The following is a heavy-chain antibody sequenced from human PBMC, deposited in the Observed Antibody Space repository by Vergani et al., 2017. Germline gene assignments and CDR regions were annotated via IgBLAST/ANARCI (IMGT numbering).Heavy chain of an antibody. CDR2: IYPGDSDT. CDR1: GYSFTTYW. V-gene: IGHV5-51*01. CDR3: ARKQARDAFHS. Sequence: EVQLVQSGAEVKKPGESLKISCKGSGYSFTTYWIAWVRQMPGKGLEWMGIIYPGDSDTRYSPSFQGQVTISADKSLTTAYLQWSSLKASDIDMYYCARKQARDAFHSWGQGTMVTVSS. J-gene: IGHJ3*02.